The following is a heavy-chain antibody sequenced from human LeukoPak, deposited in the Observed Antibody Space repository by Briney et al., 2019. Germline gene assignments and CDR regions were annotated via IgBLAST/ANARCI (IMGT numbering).Heavy chain of an antibody. D-gene: IGHD5-18*01. Sequence: GGSLRLSCAASGFTFSSYTMSWVPQAPGKGLEWVSTITTSDGNTYYADSVKGRFTVSRDNSKNTLFLQMNSLRAEDTAVYYCAKGARAGYSDAFDIWGQGTMVTVSS. CDR3: AKGARAGYSDAFDI. J-gene: IGHJ3*02. CDR1: GFTFSSYT. CDR2: ITTSDGNT. V-gene: IGHV3-23*01.